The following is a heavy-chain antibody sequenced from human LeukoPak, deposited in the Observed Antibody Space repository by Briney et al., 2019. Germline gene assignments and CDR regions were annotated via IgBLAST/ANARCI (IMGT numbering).Heavy chain of an antibody. J-gene: IGHJ5*02. CDR1: GGSFSGYY. V-gene: IGHV4-34*01. D-gene: IGHD6-13*01. CDR3: ARVGSSSWKGFDP. Sequence: PSETLSLTCAVYGGSFSGYYWSWIRQPPGKGLEWIGEINHSGSTNYNPSLKSRVTISVDTSKNQFSLKQSSVTAADTAVYYCARVGSSSWKGFDPWGQGTLVTVSS. CDR2: INHSGST.